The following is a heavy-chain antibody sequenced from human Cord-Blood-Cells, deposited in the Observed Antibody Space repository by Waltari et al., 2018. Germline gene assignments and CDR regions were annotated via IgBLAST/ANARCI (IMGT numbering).Heavy chain of an antibody. J-gene: IGHJ4*02. CDR3: ARDKGIDY. CDR2: ISYDGSNK. Sequence: FSSYAMHWVRQAPGKGLEWVAVISYDGSNKYYADSVKGRFTISRDNSKNTLYLQMNSLRAEDTAVYYCARDKGIDYWGQGTLVTVSS. CDR1: FSSYA. V-gene: IGHV3-30*04.